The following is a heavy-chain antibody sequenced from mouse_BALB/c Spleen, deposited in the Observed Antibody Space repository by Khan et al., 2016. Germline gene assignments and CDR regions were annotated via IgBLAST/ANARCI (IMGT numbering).Heavy chain of an antibody. CDR2: IYPGNSDA. V-gene: IGHV1-5*01. J-gene: IGHJ3*01. CDR3: TRVDTTGYAWFAY. CDR1: GYTFSSYW. Sequence: VQLQQSGTVLARPGASVKMSCKASGYTFSSYWMHWVKQRPGQGLEWIGVIYPGNSDATYNQKFKGKAELTAVTSTSTAYMELSSLTNEDSAVYDCTRVDTTGYAWFAYWGQGTLVTVSA. D-gene: IGHD3-2*01.